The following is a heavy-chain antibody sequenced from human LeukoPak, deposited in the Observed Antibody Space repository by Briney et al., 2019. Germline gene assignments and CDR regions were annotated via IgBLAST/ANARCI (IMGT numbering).Heavy chain of an antibody. CDR1: GGSISSYY. J-gene: IGHJ5*02. Sequence: PSETLSLTCTVSGGSISSYYWSWIRQPPGKGLEWIGYIYYTGSTKYNPSLKSRVTISVDPSKNQFSLKLSSVTAADTAVYYCARDLGFCSSTSCYAYFGPWGQGTLVTVSS. V-gene: IGHV4-59*01. D-gene: IGHD2-2*01. CDR3: ARDLGFCSSTSCYAYFGP. CDR2: IYYTGST.